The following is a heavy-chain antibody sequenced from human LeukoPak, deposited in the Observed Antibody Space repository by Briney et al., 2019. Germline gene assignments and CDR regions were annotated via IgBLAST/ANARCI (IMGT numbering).Heavy chain of an antibody. CDR1: GFPFSIYT. CDR2: ISGGGSST. J-gene: IGHJ6*04. V-gene: IGHV3-23*01. D-gene: IGHD2-2*01. CDR3: AKEAYCSATSCYEDG. Sequence: PGGSLRLSCAASGFPFSIYTMSWVRQAPGKGLEWVSAISGGGSSTYYADSVKGRFTISKDNSKNTLYLQMNSLRAGDTAIYYCAKEAYCSATSCYEDGWGKGTTDTVSS.